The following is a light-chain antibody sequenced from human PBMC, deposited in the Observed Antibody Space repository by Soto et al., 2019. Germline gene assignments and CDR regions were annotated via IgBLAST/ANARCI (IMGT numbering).Light chain of an antibody. V-gene: IGLV3-9*01. CDR1: NIGRKN. J-gene: IGLJ2*01. CDR3: QVWDGNTVV. Sequence: SYELTQPHSVSVALGQTARITCEGNNIGRKNAHWYQQKPGQVPVLVIYRDYNRPSGIPERFSGSNSGNTATLTISRAQAGDEADYYCQVWDGNTVVFGGGTKLTVL. CDR2: RDY.